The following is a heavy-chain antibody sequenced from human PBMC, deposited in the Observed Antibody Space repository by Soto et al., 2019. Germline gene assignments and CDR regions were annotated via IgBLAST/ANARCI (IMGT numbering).Heavy chain of an antibody. CDR2: ISSSSSYI. CDR1: GFTFSSYS. CDR3: ASYYDSSGPTRASFDY. Sequence: GGSLRLSCAASGFTFSSYSMNWVRQAPGKGLEWVSSISSSSSYIYYADSVKGRFTISRDNAKNSLYLQMNSLRAEDTAVYYCASYYDSSGPTRASFDYWGQGTLVTV. V-gene: IGHV3-21*01. J-gene: IGHJ4*02. D-gene: IGHD3-22*01.